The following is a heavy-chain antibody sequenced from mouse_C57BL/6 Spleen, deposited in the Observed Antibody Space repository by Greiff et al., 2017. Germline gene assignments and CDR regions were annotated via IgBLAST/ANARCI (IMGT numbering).Heavy chain of an antibody. CDR1: GYTFTSYW. D-gene: IGHD4-1*01. CDR3: ARGGRTGTGSWFAY. J-gene: IGHJ3*01. CDR2: IDPSDSYT. Sequence: QVQLKQPGAELVMPGASVKLSCKASGYTFTSYWMHWVKQRPGQGLEWIGEIDPSDSYTNYNQKFKGKSTLTVDNSSSTAYMQLSSLTSEDTAVYYCARGGRTGTGSWFAYWGQGTLVTVSA. V-gene: IGHV1-69*01.